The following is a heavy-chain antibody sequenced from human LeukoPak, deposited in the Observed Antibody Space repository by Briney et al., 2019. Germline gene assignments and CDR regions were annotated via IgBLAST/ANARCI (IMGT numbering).Heavy chain of an antibody. CDR1: GYTFTGYY. Sequence: ASVKVSCKASGYTFTGYYMHWVRQAPGQGLEWMGWINPNSGGTNYAQKFQGRVTMTRDTSISTAYMELSRLRSDDTAVYYCASMKYSSSAWFDPWGQGTLVTVSS. CDR2: INPNSGGT. J-gene: IGHJ5*02. D-gene: IGHD6-13*01. V-gene: IGHV1-2*02. CDR3: ASMKYSSSAWFDP.